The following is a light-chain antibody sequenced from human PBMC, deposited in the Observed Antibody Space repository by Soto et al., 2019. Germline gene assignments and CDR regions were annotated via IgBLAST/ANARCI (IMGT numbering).Light chain of an antibody. CDR2: KAS. Sequence: DIHMTQSPSTLSASVGDRVTITCRASQSISTWLAWYQQKPGKAPKVLIYKASTLKSGVPSRFSGSGSGTEFALTISSLQPDDFATYYCQQYDSYPLTFGGGTKVEIK. J-gene: IGKJ4*01. CDR1: QSISTW. V-gene: IGKV1-5*03. CDR3: QQYDSYPLT.